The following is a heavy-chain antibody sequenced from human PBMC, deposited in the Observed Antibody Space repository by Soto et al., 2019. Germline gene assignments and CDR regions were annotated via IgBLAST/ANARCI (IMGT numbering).Heavy chain of an antibody. Sequence: QVQLVQSGAEVKKPGASVKVSCKASGYTFTGYYMHWVRQAPGQGLEWMGWINPNSGGTNYAQKFRGWVTMTRDRSFSTAYMELSRLRSDDTAVYYCARSPPTTVTTSGGGGPNYYFDYWGQGTLVTVSS. CDR1: GYTFTGYY. CDR2: INPNSGGT. V-gene: IGHV1-2*04. CDR3: ARSPPTTVTTSGGGGPNYYFDY. J-gene: IGHJ4*02. D-gene: IGHD4-4*01.